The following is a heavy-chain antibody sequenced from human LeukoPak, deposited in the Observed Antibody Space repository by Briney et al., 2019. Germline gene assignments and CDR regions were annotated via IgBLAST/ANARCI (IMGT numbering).Heavy chain of an antibody. Sequence: GGSLRLSCVASGFTVNVYMSWVRQAPGKGLEWVAVLYSTGSTFYADSVKGRFTISRDDSQSTLYLQMDSLTPDDTAVYYCARHLRVYAFDYWGQGTPVTVAS. CDR2: LYSTGST. CDR3: ARHLRVYAFDY. CDR1: GFTVNVY. V-gene: IGHV3-66*02. D-gene: IGHD2-8*01. J-gene: IGHJ4*02.